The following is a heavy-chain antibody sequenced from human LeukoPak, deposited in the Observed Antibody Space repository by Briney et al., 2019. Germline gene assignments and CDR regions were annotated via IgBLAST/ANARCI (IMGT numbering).Heavy chain of an antibody. J-gene: IGHJ3*02. CDR2: IYSSGST. D-gene: IGHD5-12*01. V-gene: IGHV4-59*01. CDR1: GGSISSYH. Sequence: SETLSLTCTVSGGSISSYHWSWIRQPPGKGLQWIGFIYSSGSTNYNPSLKSRVTISLDTSKNQFSLRVSSVTPADTAVYYCARGNSGYDYAFDIWGQGTMVTVSS. CDR3: ARGNSGYDYAFDI.